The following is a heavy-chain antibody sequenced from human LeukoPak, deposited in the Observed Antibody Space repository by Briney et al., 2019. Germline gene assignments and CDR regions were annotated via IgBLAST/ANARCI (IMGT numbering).Heavy chain of an antibody. Sequence: PAETLSLTCGVSGGSVINTNWWTWVRQPPGKGLEWIGEVHLDGRTHYNPSLESRLTMSVDVSENQVSLKLTSVTAADTAVYYCAREGGFYRPLDYSGQGTLVPVSS. V-gene: IGHV4-4*02. CDR1: GGSVINTNW. D-gene: IGHD3-3*01. CDR2: VHLDGRT. J-gene: IGHJ4*02. CDR3: AREGGFYRPLDY.